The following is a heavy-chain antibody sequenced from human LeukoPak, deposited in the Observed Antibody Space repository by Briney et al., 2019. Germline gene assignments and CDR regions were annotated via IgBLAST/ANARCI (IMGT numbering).Heavy chain of an antibody. CDR1: GYSFTDYF. D-gene: IGHD1-7*01. Sequence: ASVKVSCKASGYSFTDYFIHWVRQAPGQGLEWMGWIKPISGGTHYVQMFQGRVTMTRDTSISTVYRDLSNLKYDDTAVYYCARVHGGRELDAFDFWGQGTMLTVSS. J-gene: IGHJ3*01. V-gene: IGHV1-2*02. CDR2: IKPISGGT. CDR3: ARVHGGRELDAFDF.